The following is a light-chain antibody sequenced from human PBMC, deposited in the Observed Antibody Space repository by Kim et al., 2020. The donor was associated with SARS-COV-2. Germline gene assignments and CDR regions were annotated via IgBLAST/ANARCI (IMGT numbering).Light chain of an antibody. Sequence: EIVLTQSPGTLSLSPGERATLSCRASQSVSSSYLAWYQQKPGQAPRLLIYGASSRATGIPDRFSGSGSGTDFTLTISRLEPEDFAVYYFQQYGSSPLTFGGGTKGDIK. CDR3: QQYGSSPLT. V-gene: IGKV3-20*01. CDR2: GAS. J-gene: IGKJ4*01. CDR1: QSVSSSY.